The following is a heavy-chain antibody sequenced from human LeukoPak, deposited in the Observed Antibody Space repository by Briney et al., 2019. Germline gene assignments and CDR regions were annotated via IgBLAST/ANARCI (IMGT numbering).Heavy chain of an antibody. CDR2: IYHSGST. V-gene: IGHV4-4*02. Sequence: SGTLSLTCAVSGGSISSSNWWSWVRPPPGKGLEWIGEIYHSGSTNSNPSLKSRVTITVDKSKNQFSPKLSSVTAADTAVYYCATDYYDSSGYSYWGQGTLVTVSS. CDR1: GGSISSSNW. J-gene: IGHJ4*02. CDR3: ATDYYDSSGYSY. D-gene: IGHD3-22*01.